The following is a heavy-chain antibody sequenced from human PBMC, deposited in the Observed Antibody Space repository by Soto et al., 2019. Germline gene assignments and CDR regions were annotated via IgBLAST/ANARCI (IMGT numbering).Heavy chain of an antibody. CDR1: GYTFTSYG. CDR2: ISAYNGNT. V-gene: IGHV1-18*01. Sequence: ASVKVSCKASGYTFTSYGISWVRQAPGQGLEWMGWISAYNGNTNYAQKLQGRVTMTTDTSTSTAYMELRSLRSDDTAVYYCARDRSSGGNRGHDAFDIWGQGTMVTVSS. CDR3: ARDRSSGGNRGHDAFDI. J-gene: IGHJ3*02. D-gene: IGHD6-19*01.